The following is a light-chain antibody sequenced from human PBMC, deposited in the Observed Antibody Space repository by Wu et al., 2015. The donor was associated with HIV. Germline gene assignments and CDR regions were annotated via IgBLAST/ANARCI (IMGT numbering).Light chain of an antibody. CDR2: AAS. CDR3: QKYNDAPWT. J-gene: IGKJ1*01. V-gene: IGKV1-39*01. Sequence: DIQMTQSPSSLSASVGDRVTITCRASQSISSYLNWYQQKPGKAPKLLIYAASSLQSGVPSRFSGSGSGTDFTLTINSLHPEDVAIYYCQKYNDAPWTFGQGTKVEIK. CDR1: QSISSY.